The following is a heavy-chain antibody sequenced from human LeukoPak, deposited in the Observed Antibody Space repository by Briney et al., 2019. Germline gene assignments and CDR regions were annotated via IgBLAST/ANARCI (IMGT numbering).Heavy chain of an antibody. CDR1: GGTFSSYA. Sequence: GASVKVSCKASGGTFSSYAISWVRQAPGQGLEWMGGIIPIFGTANYAQKFQGRVTITADESTSTAYMELSSLRSEDTAVYYCARDGKGQIQPQVPFHYWGQGTLVTVSS. CDR2: IIPIFGTA. CDR3: ARDGKGQIQPQVPFHY. J-gene: IGHJ4*02. V-gene: IGHV1-69*13. D-gene: IGHD5-18*01.